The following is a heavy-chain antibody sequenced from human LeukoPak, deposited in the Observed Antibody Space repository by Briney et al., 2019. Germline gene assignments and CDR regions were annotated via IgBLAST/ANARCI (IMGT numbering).Heavy chain of an antibody. Sequence: GESLKISCKGSGYSFSTYWIGWVRQMPGKGLELMGVIFPGDSDIRYSPSFQGQVTISADKSISTAYLQWSSLKASDTAMYYCARRIVGATARFDPWGQGTLVTVSS. J-gene: IGHJ5*02. CDR2: IFPGDSDI. CDR3: ARRIVGATARFDP. CDR1: GYSFSTYW. V-gene: IGHV5-51*01. D-gene: IGHD1-26*01.